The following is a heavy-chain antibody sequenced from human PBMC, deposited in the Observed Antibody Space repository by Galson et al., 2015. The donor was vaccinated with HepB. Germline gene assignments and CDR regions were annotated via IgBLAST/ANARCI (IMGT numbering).Heavy chain of an antibody. V-gene: IGHV3-48*01. J-gene: IGHJ4*02. D-gene: IGHD5-12*01. CDR3: VRDRGSGFGGNDVPSFDY. CDR1: GFRLTGHA. Sequence: SLRLSCAASGFRLTGHALNWVRRAPGKGLEWAAYISSDSTTIHYADSVKGRFTISRDNGKNSVFLQMNSLRGDDTAVYYCVRDRGSGFGGNDVPSFDYWGRGSLVTVSP. CDR2: ISSDSTTI.